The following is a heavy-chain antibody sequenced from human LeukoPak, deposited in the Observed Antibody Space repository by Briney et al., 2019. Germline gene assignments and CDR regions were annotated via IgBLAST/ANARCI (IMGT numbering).Heavy chain of an antibody. V-gene: IGHV4-38-2*02. CDR3: ARMGVSYYYDSSTYYPLAFDV. J-gene: IGHJ3*01. Sequence: SETLSLTCTVSGYSISSGYYWGWIRQSPGKGLEWIATIFHSGSIYYGPSLKSRVTLSVDTSKNQFFLKLNSVNAADTAVYYCARMGVSYYYDSSTYYPLAFDVWGQGTVVTVSS. D-gene: IGHD3-22*01. CDR1: GYSISSGYY. CDR2: IFHSGSI.